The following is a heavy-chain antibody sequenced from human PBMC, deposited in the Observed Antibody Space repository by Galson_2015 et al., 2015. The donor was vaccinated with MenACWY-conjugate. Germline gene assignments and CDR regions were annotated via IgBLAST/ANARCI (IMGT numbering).Heavy chain of an antibody. D-gene: IGHD3-10*01. CDR2: ISTTGGTT. Sequence: LRLSCSASGITFSSYAMSWVRQAPGKGLEWVSSISTTGGTTYYADSVKGRFTISRDNSKNTLYLQMNSLRAGDTAVYYCAQGAGSRWFDPWGQGTLVIVSS. CDR1: GITFSSYA. V-gene: IGHV3-23*01. CDR3: AQGAGSRWFDP. J-gene: IGHJ5*02.